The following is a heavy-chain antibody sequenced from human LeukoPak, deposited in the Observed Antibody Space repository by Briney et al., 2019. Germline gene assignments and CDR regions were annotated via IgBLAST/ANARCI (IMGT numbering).Heavy chain of an antibody. D-gene: IGHD3-22*01. Sequence: SETLSLTCSVSGGSISNNYWSWIRQSPEKGLEWIGYIHSSGSTDYNPSFKSRVVVSVDTSKNQFSLKLYSVTAADTAVYYCAKHRAMIVENGMDVWGQGTTVTVSS. CDR3: AKHRAMIVENGMDV. J-gene: IGHJ6*02. CDR1: GGSISNNY. CDR2: IHSSGST. V-gene: IGHV4-59*08.